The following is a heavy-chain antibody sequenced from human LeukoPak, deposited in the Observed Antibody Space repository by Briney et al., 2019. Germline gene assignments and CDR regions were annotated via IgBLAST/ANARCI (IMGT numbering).Heavy chain of an antibody. CDR2: IYHSGST. CDR3: ARALNLYYFDY. J-gene: IGHJ4*02. V-gene: IGHV4-30-2*01. Sequence: SQTLSLTCAVSGGSISSGGYSWSWLRQPPGKGLEWIGYIYHSGSTYYNPSLKSRVTISVDRSKNQFSLKLSSVTAAATAVYYCARALNLYYFDYWGQGTLVTGSS. CDR1: GGSISSGGYS.